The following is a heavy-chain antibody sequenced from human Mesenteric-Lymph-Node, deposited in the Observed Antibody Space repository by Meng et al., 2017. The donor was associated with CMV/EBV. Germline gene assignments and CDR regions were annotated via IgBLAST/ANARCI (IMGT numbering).Heavy chain of an antibody. D-gene: IGHD6-13*01. J-gene: IGHJ5*02. CDR1: GGTFSSYT. CDR3: AGGIAAAGSRWFDP. V-gene: IGHV1-69*02. CDR2: IIPILGIA. Sequence: QVQLVQSGAEVKKPGSSVKVSCNASGGTFSSYTISWVRQAPGQGVEWMGRIIPILGIANYAQKFQGRVTITADKSTSTAYMELSSLRSEDTAVYYCAGGIAAAGSRWFDPWGQGTLVTVSS.